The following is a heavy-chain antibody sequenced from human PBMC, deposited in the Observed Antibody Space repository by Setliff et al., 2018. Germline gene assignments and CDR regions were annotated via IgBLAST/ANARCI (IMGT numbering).Heavy chain of an antibody. Sequence: GASVKVSCKASGYTFTSHYMHWVRQAPGLGLKWMGTINPSSGRTSYAQKFQGRVTMTRDTSTSTVYMDMSSLRSEDTAVYYCARDVFPYHYEGAFDIWGQGIMVTVSS. D-gene: IGHD3-22*01. CDR2: INPSSGRT. J-gene: IGHJ3*02. CDR3: ARDVFPYHYEGAFDI. CDR1: GYTFTSHY. V-gene: IGHV1-46*01.